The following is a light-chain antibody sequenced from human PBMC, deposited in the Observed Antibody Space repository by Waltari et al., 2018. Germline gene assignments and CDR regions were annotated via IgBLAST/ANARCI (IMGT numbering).Light chain of an antibody. CDR2: EDN. Sequence: NFMLIQPHSVSESPGKTVTISCTASSGSIASNHVQWHQRRPDSAPKTLIYEDNKRPSGVPDRFSGSIDSSSNSASLTISGLKTEDEADYYCQSFQNSQTVFGGGTKLTVL. J-gene: IGLJ3*02. CDR3: QSFQNSQTV. V-gene: IGLV6-57*02. CDR1: SGSIASNH.